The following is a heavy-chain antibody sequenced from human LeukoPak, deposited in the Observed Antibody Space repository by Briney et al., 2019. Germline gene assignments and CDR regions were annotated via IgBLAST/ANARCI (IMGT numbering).Heavy chain of an antibody. J-gene: IGHJ4*02. D-gene: IGHD6-6*01. CDR3: AGVEYSSSPPLS. CDR1: GGTVSSYA. Sequence: SVKVSCKASGGTVSSYAISWVRQAPGQGLEWMGRIIPIFGIANYAQKFQGRVTITADKSTSTAYMELSSLRSEDTAVYYCAGVEYSSSPPLSWGQGTLVTVSS. V-gene: IGHV1-69*04. CDR2: IIPIFGIA.